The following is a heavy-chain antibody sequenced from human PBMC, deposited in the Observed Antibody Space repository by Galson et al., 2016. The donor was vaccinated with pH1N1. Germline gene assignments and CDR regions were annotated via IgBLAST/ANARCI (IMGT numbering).Heavy chain of an antibody. CDR2: IYPGDSDT. CDR3: PRRTGTTRGFFDF. Sequence: QSGAEVKKPGESLKISCKGSGYSFTSYWIGWVRQMPGKGLEWMGIIYPGDSDTRYSPSFQGQVTISADKSTSTAYLQCTSLQASYTAMYYCPRRTGTTRGFFDFWGQGTLVTVSP. J-gene: IGHJ4*02. D-gene: IGHD1-14*01. V-gene: IGHV5-51*03. CDR1: GYSFTSYW.